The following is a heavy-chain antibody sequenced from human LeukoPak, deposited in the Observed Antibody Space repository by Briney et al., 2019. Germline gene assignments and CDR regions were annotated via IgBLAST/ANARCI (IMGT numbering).Heavy chain of an antibody. CDR3: AGVVGYCTNGVCRPEY. D-gene: IGHD2-8*01. CDR2: ISAYNGNT. Sequence: GASVKVSCKASGYTFTNYGISWVRQAPGQGLEWMGWISAYNGNTNYAQRIQGRVTVTTDTSTSTAYMELRSLRSDDTAVYYCAGVVGYCTNGVCRPEYWGQGTLVTVSS. J-gene: IGHJ4*02. CDR1: GYTFTNYG. V-gene: IGHV1-18*01.